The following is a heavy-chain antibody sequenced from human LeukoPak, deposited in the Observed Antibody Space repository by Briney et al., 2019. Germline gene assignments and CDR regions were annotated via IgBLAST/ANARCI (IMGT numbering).Heavy chain of an antibody. V-gene: IGHV3-30-3*01. J-gene: IGHJ4*02. CDR3: ARESYGDLYFDY. CDR2: ISYDGSNK. Sequence: PGRSLRLSCAASGFTFSRYAMHWVRQAPGKGLEWVAVISYDGSNKYYADSVKGRFTISRDNSKNTLYVQMNSLRAEDTAVYYCARESYGDLYFDYWGQGTLVTVSP. CDR1: GFTFSRYA. D-gene: IGHD4-17*01.